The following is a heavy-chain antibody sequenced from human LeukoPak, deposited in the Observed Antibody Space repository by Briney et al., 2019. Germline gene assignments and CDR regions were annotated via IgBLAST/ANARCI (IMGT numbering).Heavy chain of an antibody. V-gene: IGHV3-73*01. Sequence: GGSMRLSCAASGFTFSDSAFHWVRQASGKGLEWVGRIRSKPNNYATAYTASVKGRFTISRDDSKNTAYLQMNSLNTEDTAMYYCTRHLIGATPFDYWGQGTLVSVSS. CDR3: TRHLIGATPFDY. CDR2: IRSKPNNYAT. D-gene: IGHD4/OR15-4a*01. CDR1: GFTFSDSA. J-gene: IGHJ4*02.